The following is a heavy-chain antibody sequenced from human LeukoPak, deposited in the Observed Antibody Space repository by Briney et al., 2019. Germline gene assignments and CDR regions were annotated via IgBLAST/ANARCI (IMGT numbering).Heavy chain of an antibody. D-gene: IGHD6-6*01. J-gene: IGHJ3*02. CDR3: AKVLEYSSSYDAFDI. Sequence: GRSLRLSCAASGFTFSSYGMHWVRQAPGKGLEWVAVIWYDGGNKYYADSVKGRFTISRDNSKNTLYLQMNSLRAEDTAVYYCAKVLEYSSSYDAFDIWGQGTMVTVSS. V-gene: IGHV3-33*06. CDR1: GFTFSSYG. CDR2: IWYDGGNK.